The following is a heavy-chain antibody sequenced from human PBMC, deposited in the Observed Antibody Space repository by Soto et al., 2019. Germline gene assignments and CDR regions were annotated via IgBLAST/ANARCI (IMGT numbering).Heavy chain of an antibody. J-gene: IGHJ4*02. V-gene: IGHV4-39*01. Sequence: PSETLSLTCTVSGGSISSSSYYWGWIRQPPGKGLEWIGSIYYSGSTYYNPSLKSRVTISVDTSKNQFSLELSSVTAADTAVYYCARYGDSSGWYRISQFDYWGQGTLVTVSS. CDR1: GGSISSSSYY. CDR3: ARYGDSSGWYRISQFDY. D-gene: IGHD6-19*01. CDR2: IYYSGST.